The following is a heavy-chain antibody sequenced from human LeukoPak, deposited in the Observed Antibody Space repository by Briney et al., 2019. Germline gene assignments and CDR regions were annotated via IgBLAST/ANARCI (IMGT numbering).Heavy chain of an antibody. D-gene: IGHD3-9*01. Sequence: PSETLSLTCTVSYGSISDISYYWGWIRQPPGKGLEWIGSIYYSGRTYYNSSLKSRVTISVDTSKNQFSLKVTSVTAADTAVYYCASAYYDILGGHFDYWGQGTLVTVSS. CDR1: YGSISDISYY. J-gene: IGHJ4*02. V-gene: IGHV4-39*07. CDR2: IYYSGRT. CDR3: ASAYYDILGGHFDY.